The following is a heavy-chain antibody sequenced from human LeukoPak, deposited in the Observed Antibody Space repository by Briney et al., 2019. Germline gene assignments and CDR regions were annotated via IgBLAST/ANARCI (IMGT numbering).Heavy chain of an antibody. CDR2: ISSSSSYI. Sequence: TGGSLRLSCAASGFTFSSYSMNWVRQAPGKGLEWVSSISSSSSYIYYADSVKGRFTISRDNAKNSLYLQMNSLRAEDTAVYYCASDIVVVPAAPPFDPWGQGTLVTVSS. J-gene: IGHJ5*02. V-gene: IGHV3-21*01. CDR1: GFTFSSYS. CDR3: ASDIVVVPAAPPFDP. D-gene: IGHD2-2*01.